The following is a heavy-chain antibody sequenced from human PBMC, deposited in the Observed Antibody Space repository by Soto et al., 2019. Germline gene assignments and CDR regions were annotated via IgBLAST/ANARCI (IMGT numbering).Heavy chain of an antibody. J-gene: IGHJ4*02. CDR3: ARAVAGTSILDS. CDR2: TIPIVDRA. D-gene: IGHD6-19*01. CDR1: GGTFSTST. V-gene: IGHV1-69*08. Sequence: QVQLVQSGAEMKKPGSSVKISCQASGGTFSTSTISWVRQAPGQGLEWLGRTIPIVDRAISAHNLQGRVTMPADKSTDTVYLEMFSLRSDDTAVYYCARAVAGTSILDSWGQGTLVTVSS.